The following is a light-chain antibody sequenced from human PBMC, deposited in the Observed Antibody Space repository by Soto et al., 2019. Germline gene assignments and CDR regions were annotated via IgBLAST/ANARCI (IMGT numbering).Light chain of an antibody. J-gene: IGLJ3*02. CDR3: AAWDDSLNGVV. CDR2: NNN. Sequence: QLVLTQPPSASGTPGQRVTIACSGSSSNIGSTTVKWYQQLTGTAPKLLIYNNNQRPSGVPDRFSGSKSGTSASLAISGLQSEDEADYYCAAWDDSLNGVVFGGGTKLTVL. V-gene: IGLV1-44*01. CDR1: SSNIGSTT.